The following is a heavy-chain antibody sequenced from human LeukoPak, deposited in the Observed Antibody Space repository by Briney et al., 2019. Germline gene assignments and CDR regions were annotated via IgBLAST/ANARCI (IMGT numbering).Heavy chain of an antibody. V-gene: IGHV3-48*03. D-gene: IGHD3-9*01. CDR2: ISSSGSTI. CDR3: ARGSGGLRYFDWLLTY. Sequence: GGSLRLSCAASGFTFSSYEMNWVRQAPGKGLEWVSYISSSGSTIYYADSVKGRFTISRDNAKNSLYLQMNSLRAEDTAVYYCARGSGGLRYFDWLLTYWGQGTLVTVSS. J-gene: IGHJ4*02. CDR1: GFTFSSYE.